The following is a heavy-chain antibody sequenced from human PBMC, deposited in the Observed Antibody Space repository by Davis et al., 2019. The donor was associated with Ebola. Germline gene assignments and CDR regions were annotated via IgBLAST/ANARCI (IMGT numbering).Heavy chain of an antibody. V-gene: IGHV4-34*01. CDR1: GGSFSGYY. CDR2: INHSGST. Sequence: SETLSLTCAVYGGSFSGYYWSWIRQPPGKGLEWIGEINHSGSTNYNPSLKSRVTISVDKSKNQFSLKLSSVTAADTAVYYCARGNYGSAMDVWGQGTTVSVSS. J-gene: IGHJ6*02. D-gene: IGHD3-10*01. CDR3: ARGNYGSAMDV.